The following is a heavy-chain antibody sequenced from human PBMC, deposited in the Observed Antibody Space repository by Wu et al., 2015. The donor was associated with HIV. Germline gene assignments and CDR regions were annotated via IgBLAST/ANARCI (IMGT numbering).Heavy chain of an antibody. CDR1: GYTLSKVP. V-gene: IGHV1-24*01. J-gene: IGHJ4*02. CDR3: ATAIFYCSSTSCKMG. D-gene: IGHD2-2*01. Sequence: QVQLVQFGAEVRKPGASVKVSCKLSGYTLSKVPMHWLRQAPGKGLEWMGGFDPEDGETIYAQKFQGRVTMTEDTSTDTAYMELSSLRSEDTAVYYCATAIFYCSSTSCKMGWGQGTLVTVSS. CDR2: FDPEDGET.